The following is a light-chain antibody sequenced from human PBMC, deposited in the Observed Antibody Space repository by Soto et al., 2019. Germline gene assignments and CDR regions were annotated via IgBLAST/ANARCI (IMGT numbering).Light chain of an antibody. Sequence: DIQMTQSPSTLSASVGDRVTITCRASQSISSWLAWYQQKPGKAPKLLIYDASSLESGVPSRFSGSGSVTKFTLTIASLQPDDFATYYCQQYETFSGTFGPGTKVDIK. J-gene: IGKJ1*01. CDR1: QSISSW. CDR2: DAS. V-gene: IGKV1-5*01. CDR3: QQYETFSGT.